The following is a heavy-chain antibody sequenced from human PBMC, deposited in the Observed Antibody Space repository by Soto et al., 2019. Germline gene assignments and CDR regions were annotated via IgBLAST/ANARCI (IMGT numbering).Heavy chain of an antibody. V-gene: IGHV4-34*01. CDR3: ARRFNGKGSYSSSWPSYYFDY. J-gene: IGHJ4*02. Sequence: QVQLQQWGAGLLKPSETLSLTCAVYGGSFSGYYWSWIRQPPGKGLEWIGEINHSGSTNYNPSLKSRVTISVDTSKNQFSLKLSSVTAADTAVYYCARRFNGKGSYSSSWPSYYFDYWGQGTLVTVSS. D-gene: IGHD6-13*01. CDR2: INHSGST. CDR1: GGSFSGYY.